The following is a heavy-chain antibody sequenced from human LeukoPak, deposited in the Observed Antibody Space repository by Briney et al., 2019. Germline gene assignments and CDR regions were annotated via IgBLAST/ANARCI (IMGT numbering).Heavy chain of an antibody. CDR3: ASHDPVALFQRGMDV. V-gene: IGHV4-59*08. Sequence: SETLSLTCTVSGGSISGYYWSCIRQPPGKGVEWIGYIHYGGTTLYNPSLSSRVTMSVDTSKNQFTLKLNSVTAADTAVYYCASHDPVALFQRGMDVWGQGTTVTVSS. D-gene: IGHD2-15*01. J-gene: IGHJ6*02. CDR1: GGSISGYY. CDR2: IHYGGTT.